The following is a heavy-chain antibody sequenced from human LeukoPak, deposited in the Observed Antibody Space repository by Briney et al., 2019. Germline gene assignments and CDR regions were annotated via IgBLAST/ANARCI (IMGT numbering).Heavy chain of an antibody. J-gene: IGHJ4*02. V-gene: IGHV3-23*01. CDR3: AKDREGYYDSSGYYPFDY. Sequence: PGGSLRLSCAASGFTFSSYAMSWVRQAPGKGLEWVSAISGSGGSTYYADSVKGRFTISRDNSKNTLYLQMNSLRAEDTAVYYCAKDREGYYDSSGYYPFDYWGQGTLVTVSS. D-gene: IGHD3-22*01. CDR2: ISGSGGST. CDR1: GFTFSSYA.